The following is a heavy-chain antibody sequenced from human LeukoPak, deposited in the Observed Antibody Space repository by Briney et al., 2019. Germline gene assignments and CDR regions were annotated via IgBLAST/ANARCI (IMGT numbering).Heavy chain of an antibody. CDR3: AKDVGTVEGGSSDMDV. CDR1: GFTFSSYS. Sequence: PGGSLRLSCAASGFTFSSYSMNWVRQAPGKGLEWVSSISSSSSYIYYADSVKGRFTISRDNSKNTLYVQMNSLRAEDTAVYYCAKDVGTVEGGSSDMDVWGKGTTVTVSS. D-gene: IGHD1-26*01. J-gene: IGHJ6*03. CDR2: ISSSSSYI. V-gene: IGHV3-21*04.